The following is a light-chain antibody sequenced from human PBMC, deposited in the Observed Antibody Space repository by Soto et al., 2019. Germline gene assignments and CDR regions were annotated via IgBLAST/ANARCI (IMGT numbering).Light chain of an antibody. Sequence: DIQMTQSPSSLSASVGDRVTIACQTSQDINNYLNWYQQKPGKAPKLLIYDASNLETGVPSRFSGSGSGTNFTFTIDSLQPEDIASYYCQQYDNFPITFGQGTRLEIK. CDR1: QDINNY. V-gene: IGKV1-33*01. CDR3: QQYDNFPIT. J-gene: IGKJ5*01. CDR2: DAS.